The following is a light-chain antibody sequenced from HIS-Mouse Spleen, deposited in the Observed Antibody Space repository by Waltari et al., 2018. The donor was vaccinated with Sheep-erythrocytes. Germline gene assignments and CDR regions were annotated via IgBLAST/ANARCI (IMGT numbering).Light chain of an antibody. J-gene: IGLJ3*02. Sequence: QPPLPQPAPGPGSPGQSITIPCTGTTSDVGSYNLVSCYHQHPGKAPKLMIYKGSKRPSGVSNRFSGSKSGNTASLTISGLQAEDEADYYCCSYAGSSTPWVFGGGTKLTVL. CDR3: CSYAGSSTPWV. CDR2: KGS. CDR1: TSDVGSYNL. V-gene: IGLV2-23*01.